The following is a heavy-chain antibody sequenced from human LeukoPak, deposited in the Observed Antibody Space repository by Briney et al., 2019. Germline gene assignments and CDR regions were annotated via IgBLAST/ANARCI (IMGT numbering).Heavy chain of an antibody. Sequence: PGGSLRLSCAASGFSVSTNYMSWVRQAPGKGLEWVSSISSSSSYIYYADSVKGRFTISRDNAKNSLYLQMNSLRAEDTAVYYCARDSDHGRELLTGAFDIWGQGTMVTVSS. J-gene: IGHJ3*02. D-gene: IGHD1-26*01. V-gene: IGHV3-21*01. CDR1: GFSVSTNY. CDR2: ISSSSSYI. CDR3: ARDSDHGRELLTGAFDI.